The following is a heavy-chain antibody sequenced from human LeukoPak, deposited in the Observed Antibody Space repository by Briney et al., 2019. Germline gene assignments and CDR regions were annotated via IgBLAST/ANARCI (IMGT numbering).Heavy chain of an antibody. CDR2: IRYDGRSK. CDR1: GFTFRCYG. CDR3: AKDQDLYCSGGSCSSTLDY. V-gene: IGHV3-30*02. D-gene: IGHD2-15*01. Sequence: GGSLRLSCAASGFTFRCYGMHWVRQAPGKGLEWVALIRYDGRSKYYADSVQGRFIISRDTSKNTLYLQMNSLKVGDMAVYYCAKDQDLYCSGGSCSSTLDYWGQGTLVTVSS. J-gene: IGHJ4*02.